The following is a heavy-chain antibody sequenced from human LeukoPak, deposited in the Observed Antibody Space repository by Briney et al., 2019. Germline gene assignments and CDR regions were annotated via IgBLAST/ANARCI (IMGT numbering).Heavy chain of an antibody. D-gene: IGHD3-22*01. J-gene: IGHJ5*02. CDR1: GGSISSGSYY. Sequence: SETLSLTCTVSGGSISSGSYYWSWIRQPAGKGLELIGRIFTSGRTNYNPSLKSRVTISVDTSKNQFSLKLSSVTAADTALYYCAFHYDSAYFDPWGQGTLVTVSS. V-gene: IGHV4-61*02. CDR2: IFTSGRT. CDR3: AFHYDSAYFDP.